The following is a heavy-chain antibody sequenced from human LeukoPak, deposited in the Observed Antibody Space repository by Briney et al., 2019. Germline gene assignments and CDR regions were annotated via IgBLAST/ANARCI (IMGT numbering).Heavy chain of an antibody. D-gene: IGHD5-12*01. CDR1: GYTFTGYY. V-gene: IGHV1-2*02. Sequence: ASVKVSCKASGYTFTGYYMHWVRQAPGQGLEWMGWINPNSGGTNYAQKFQGRVTMTTDTSTRTAYMELSSLRSEDTAVYYCARAGSSATGRLDYWGQGTLVTVSS. J-gene: IGHJ4*02. CDR3: ARAGSSATGRLDY. CDR2: INPNSGGT.